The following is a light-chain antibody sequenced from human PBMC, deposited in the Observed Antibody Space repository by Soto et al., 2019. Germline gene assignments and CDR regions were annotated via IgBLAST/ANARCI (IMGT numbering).Light chain of an antibody. CDR1: QSVNSY. Sequence: EIVMTQSPATLSVSPGDRATVSCRASQSVNSYLAWYQQNPGQAPRLLIYGASTRGTGIPARFSGSGSGTEFTLTISSLQSEDFAVYYCQQYNNWPPTFGQGTRLEIK. CDR3: QQYNNWPPT. CDR2: GAS. V-gene: IGKV3-15*01. J-gene: IGKJ5*01.